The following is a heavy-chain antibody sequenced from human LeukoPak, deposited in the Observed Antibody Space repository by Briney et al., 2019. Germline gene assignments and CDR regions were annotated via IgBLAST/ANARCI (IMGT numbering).Heavy chain of an antibody. CDR1: GFTFSSHG. Sequence: GGSLRLSCAASGFTFSSHGMNWVRQAPGKGLEWVSGISPSGGITYYTDSVKGRFTISRDNSKNTQSLQMNSLRAEDAAVYYCAKSSPPPLRYWGQGTLVTVSS. J-gene: IGHJ4*02. V-gene: IGHV3-23*01. CDR3: AKSSPPPLRY. CDR2: ISPSGGIT.